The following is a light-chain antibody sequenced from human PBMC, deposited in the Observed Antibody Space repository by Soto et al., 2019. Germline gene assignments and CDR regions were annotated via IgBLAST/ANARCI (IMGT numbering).Light chain of an antibody. CDR3: QQFGNSQWT. V-gene: IGKV3-20*01. Sequence: EIVLTQSPGTLSLSPGERATLSCRASQSVSSSYLAWYQQKPGQSPRLLIYAASSRATGIPDRFSGSGSGTDFTYTISTLEPEDFAVYSCQQFGNSQWTFGQETKVEIK. CDR2: AAS. CDR1: QSVSSSY. J-gene: IGKJ1*01.